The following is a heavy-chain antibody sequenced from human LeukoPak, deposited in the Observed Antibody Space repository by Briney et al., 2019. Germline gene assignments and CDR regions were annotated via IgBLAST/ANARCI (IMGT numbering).Heavy chain of an antibody. V-gene: IGHV1-24*01. CDR3: ATPTHYYGSGSFDY. J-gene: IGHJ4*02. Sequence: ASVKVSCKVSGYTLTELSMHWVRQAPGKGLEWMGGFDPGDGETIYAQKFQGRVTMTEDTSTDTAYMELSSLRSEDTAVYYCATPTHYYGSGSFDYWGQGTLVTVSS. CDR1: GYTLTELS. CDR2: FDPGDGET. D-gene: IGHD3-10*01.